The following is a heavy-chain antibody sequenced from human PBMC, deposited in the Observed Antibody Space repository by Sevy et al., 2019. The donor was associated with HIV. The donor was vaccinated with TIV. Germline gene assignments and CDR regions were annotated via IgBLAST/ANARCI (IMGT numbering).Heavy chain of an antibody. D-gene: IGHD2-2*01. CDR3: ARDRFRYCSSTSCYRHAFDI. Sequence: SETLSLTCTVSGGSISSYYWSWIRQSAGKGLEWIGRIYTSGSTNYNPSLKSRVTMSVDTSKNQFSLKLSSVTAADTAVYYCARDRFRYCSSTSCYRHAFDIWGQGTMVTVSS. V-gene: IGHV4-4*07. J-gene: IGHJ3*02. CDR2: IYTSGST. CDR1: GGSISSYY.